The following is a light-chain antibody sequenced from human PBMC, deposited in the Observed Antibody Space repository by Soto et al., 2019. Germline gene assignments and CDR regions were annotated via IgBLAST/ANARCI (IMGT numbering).Light chain of an antibody. Sequence: DIPLTQSPSFLSASVGDRVTITCRASQGISSYLAWYQQKPGKAPKLLIYAASILQSGVPSRFSGSGSGTEFTLTISSLQPEDFATYYCQQLNSYPRVTFGGGTKVEIK. CDR2: AAS. CDR1: QGISSY. V-gene: IGKV1-9*01. CDR3: QQLNSYPRVT. J-gene: IGKJ4*01.